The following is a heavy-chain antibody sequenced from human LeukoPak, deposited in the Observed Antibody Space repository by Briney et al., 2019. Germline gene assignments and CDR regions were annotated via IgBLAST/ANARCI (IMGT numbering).Heavy chain of an antibody. Sequence: GGSLRLSCAASGFTFSNAWMTWVRQAPGKGLEWVGRIKSKTDGGTTDYAAPVKGRFTISRGDSKNTLSLQMNSLRVEDTAVYYCARDLAWGAFDYWGQGTLVTVSS. J-gene: IGHJ4*02. V-gene: IGHV3-15*01. D-gene: IGHD7-27*01. CDR2: IKSKTDGGTT. CDR3: ARDLAWGAFDY. CDR1: GFTFSNAW.